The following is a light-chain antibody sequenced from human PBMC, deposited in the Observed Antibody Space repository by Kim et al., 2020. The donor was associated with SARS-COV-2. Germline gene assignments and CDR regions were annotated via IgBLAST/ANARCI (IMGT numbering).Light chain of an antibody. CDR2: VGSGGIVG. Sequence: QLVLTQPPSASASLGASVTLTCTLNSAYSDYRVDWYQQRPGTGPRFVMRVGSGGIVGPKGDGIPDRFSVLGSGLNRSLTIKNIQEEDESDYHCGADHGRGSDFVYVFGTGTKLSVL. J-gene: IGLJ1*01. CDR1: SAYSDYR. CDR3: GADHGRGSDFVYV. V-gene: IGLV9-49*03.